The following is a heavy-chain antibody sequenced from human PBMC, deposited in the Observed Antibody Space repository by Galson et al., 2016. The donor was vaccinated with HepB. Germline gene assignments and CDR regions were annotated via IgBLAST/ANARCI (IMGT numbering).Heavy chain of an antibody. CDR3: TRLSGDYYHNGMDV. D-gene: IGHD1-26*01. V-gene: IGHV3-49*03. CDR1: GFTFGDYA. Sequence: SLRLSCAASGFTFGDYAMSWFRQAPGKGLEWLGLIRSKAYGGTTEYAASVKGRFTISRDDSKSIAYLQMNSLKTGDTAVYYCTRLSGDYYHNGMDVWGQGTTVTVSS. CDR2: IRSKAYGGTT. J-gene: IGHJ6*02.